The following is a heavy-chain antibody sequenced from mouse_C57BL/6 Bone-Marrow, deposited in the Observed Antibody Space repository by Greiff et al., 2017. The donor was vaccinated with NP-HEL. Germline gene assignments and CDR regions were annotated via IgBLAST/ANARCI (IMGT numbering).Heavy chain of an antibody. Sequence: EVQLVESGGGLVQPGGSLSLSCAASGFTFTDYYMSWVRQPPGTALAWLGFIRNKANGYTTEYSASVKGRFTISRDNSQSILYLQMNALRAEDSATYYCARGTTVDAMDYWGQGTSVTVSS. CDR2: IRNKANGYTT. J-gene: IGHJ4*01. D-gene: IGHD1-1*01. CDR1: GFTFTDYY. CDR3: ARGTTVDAMDY. V-gene: IGHV7-3*01.